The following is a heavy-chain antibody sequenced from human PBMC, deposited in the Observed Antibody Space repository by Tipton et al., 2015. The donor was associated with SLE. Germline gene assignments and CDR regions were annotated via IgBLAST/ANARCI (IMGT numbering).Heavy chain of an antibody. Sequence: TLSLTCAVYGGSFSDYYWSWNRQPPGKGLEWIGEIIHSGSTNYNPSLKSRVTISVDTSKNQNSLKLTSVTAADTADYYCARLHFIFAGIDVWGKGTAVTVSS. CDR1: GGSFSDYY. J-gene: IGHJ6*04. V-gene: IGHV4-34*12. CDR2: IIHSGST. CDR3: ARLHFIFAGIDV. D-gene: IGHD3-3*01.